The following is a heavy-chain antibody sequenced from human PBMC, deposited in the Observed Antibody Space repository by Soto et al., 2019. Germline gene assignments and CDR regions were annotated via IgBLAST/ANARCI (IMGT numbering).Heavy chain of an antibody. CDR1: GYTFTSYY. CDR3: ARDSYGDLGGEFDY. CDR2: INPSGGST. V-gene: IGHV1-46*03. J-gene: IGHJ4*02. Sequence: GAPVEASCKACGYTFTSYYMHWVRHAPGQGIEWMGIINPSGGSTSYAQKFQGRVTMTRDTSTSTVYMELSSLRSEDTAVYYCARDSYGDLGGEFDYWGQGTLVTVYS. D-gene: IGHD4-17*01.